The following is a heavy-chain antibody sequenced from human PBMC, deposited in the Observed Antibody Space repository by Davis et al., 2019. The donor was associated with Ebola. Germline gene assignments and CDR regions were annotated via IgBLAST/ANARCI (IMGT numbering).Heavy chain of an antibody. J-gene: IGHJ4*02. CDR2: IYYSGST. CDR1: GGSVSSGSYY. D-gene: IGHD5-12*01. Sequence: MLSETLSLTCTVSGGSVSSGSYYWSWIRQPPGKGLEWIGYIYYSGSTNYNPSLKSRVTISVDTSKNQFSLKLSSVTAADTAVYYCARDLGWLRLGYFDYWGQGTLVTVSS. CDR3: ARDLGWLRLGYFDY. V-gene: IGHV4-61*01.